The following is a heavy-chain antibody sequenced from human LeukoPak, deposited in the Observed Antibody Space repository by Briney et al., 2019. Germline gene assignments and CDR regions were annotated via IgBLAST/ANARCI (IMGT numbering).Heavy chain of an antibody. CDR3: ARALSGYYTYYYMDV. D-gene: IGHD3-3*01. J-gene: IGHJ6*03. V-gene: IGHV3-7*03. CDR1: GFTFSSYW. CDR2: IKQDGSEK. Sequence: GGSLRLSCAASGFTFSSYWMSWVRQASGKGLEWVANIKQDGSEKYYVDSVKGRFTISRDNAKNSLYLQMNSLRAEDTAVYYCARALSGYYTYYYMDVWGKGTTVTVSS.